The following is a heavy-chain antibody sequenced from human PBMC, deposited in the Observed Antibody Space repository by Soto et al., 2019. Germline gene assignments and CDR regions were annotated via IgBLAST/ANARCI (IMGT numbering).Heavy chain of an antibody. CDR3: ARGAGKFHYYYYYGMDV. CDR1: GYTFTGYY. V-gene: IGHV1-2*04. CDR2: INPNSGGT. D-gene: IGHD6-19*01. J-gene: IGHJ6*02. Sequence: ASVKVSCKASGYTFTGYYMHWVRQAPGQGLEWMGWINPNSGGTNYAQKFQGWVTMTRDTSIRTAYMELSRLRSDDTAVYYCARGAGKFHYYYYYGMDVWGQGNKVTVSS.